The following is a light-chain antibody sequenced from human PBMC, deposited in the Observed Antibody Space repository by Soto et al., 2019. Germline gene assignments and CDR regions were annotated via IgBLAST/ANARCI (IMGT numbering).Light chain of an antibody. V-gene: IGLV1-47*01. Sequence: QSVLTQPPSASGTPGQRVTISCSGSSSNVGVNFVYWYQHLPGTAPKLLIYRNDQRPSGVPDRFSGSKSGTSSSLAISGLRYEDEADYYCAAWDDSLRGPVFGTGTKVTVL. CDR3: AAWDDSLRGPV. J-gene: IGLJ1*01. CDR1: SSNVGVNF. CDR2: RND.